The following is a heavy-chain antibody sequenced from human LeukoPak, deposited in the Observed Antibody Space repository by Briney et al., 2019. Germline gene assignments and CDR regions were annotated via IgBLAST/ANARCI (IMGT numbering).Heavy chain of an antibody. V-gene: IGHV4-59*01. CDR2: IYYSGST. D-gene: IGHD2-2*01. CDR1: GGSISSYY. CDR3: ARGVPAAISYYYYGMDV. Sequence: SETLSLTCTVSGGSISSYYWSWIRQPPGKGPEWIGYIYYSGSTNYNPSLKSRVTISVDTSKNQFSLKLSSVTAADTAVYYCARGVPAAISYYYYGMDVWGQGTTVTVSS. J-gene: IGHJ6*02.